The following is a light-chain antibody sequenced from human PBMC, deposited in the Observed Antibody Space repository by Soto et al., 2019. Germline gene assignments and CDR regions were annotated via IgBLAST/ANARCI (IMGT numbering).Light chain of an antibody. Sequence: DIQMTQSPSSLSASVGARVTITCRASQSISSYLNWYQQKPGKAPKLLIFSLQSGVPSRFTGSGSGTDFTLTISSLQPGDFATYYCQQSYSTPYTFGQGTKLEIK. V-gene: IGKV1-39*01. CDR1: QSISSY. CDR2: F. CDR3: QQSYSTPYT. J-gene: IGKJ2*01.